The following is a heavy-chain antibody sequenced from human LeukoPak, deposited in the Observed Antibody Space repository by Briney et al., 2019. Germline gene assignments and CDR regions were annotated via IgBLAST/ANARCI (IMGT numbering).Heavy chain of an antibody. CDR2: INPNSGHT. V-gene: IGHV1-8*01. Sequence: GASVKVSCKASGYTFTSYDVNWVRQATGQGLEWMGYINPNSGHTTYAQRFQGRVTMTRDTSISTPYMELTSLTSEDTAIYYCARELRRDAYWGQGALVTVSS. CDR3: ARELRRDAY. D-gene: IGHD4-17*01. CDR1: GYTFTSYD. J-gene: IGHJ4*02.